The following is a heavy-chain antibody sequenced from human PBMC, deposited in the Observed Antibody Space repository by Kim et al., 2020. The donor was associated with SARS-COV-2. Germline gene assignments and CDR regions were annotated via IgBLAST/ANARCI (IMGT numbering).Heavy chain of an antibody. CDR1: GYTFTSYY. Sequence: ASVKVSCKASGYTFTSYYMHWVRQAPGQGLEWMGIINPSGGSTSYAQKFQGRVTMTRDTSTSTVYMELSSLRSEDTAVYYCARDYIDDFWSGYYPRTFYYYYYGMDVWGQGTTVTVSS. D-gene: IGHD3-3*01. CDR3: ARDYIDDFWSGYYPRTFYYYYYGMDV. V-gene: IGHV1-46*01. CDR2: INPSGGST. J-gene: IGHJ6*02.